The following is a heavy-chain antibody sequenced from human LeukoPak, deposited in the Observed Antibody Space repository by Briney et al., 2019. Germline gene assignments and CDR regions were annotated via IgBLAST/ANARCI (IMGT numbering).Heavy chain of an antibody. V-gene: IGHV3-21*01. J-gene: IGHJ4*02. CDR2: ITASSTAI. CDR1: GFTFNTYT. D-gene: IGHD3-10*01. CDR3: AKLAKYFYGAETFYFFEH. Sequence: PGGSLRLSCAASGFTFNTYTMNWVRQAPGKGLEWVSSITASSTAIYSADSVKGRFTISRDNAKNFLYLQMNSLRAEDTAVYYCAKLAKYFYGAETFYFFEHWGQGTPVTASS.